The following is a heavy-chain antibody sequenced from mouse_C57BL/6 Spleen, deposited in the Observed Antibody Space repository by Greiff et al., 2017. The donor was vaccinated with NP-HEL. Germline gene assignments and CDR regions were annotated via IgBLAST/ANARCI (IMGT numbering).Heavy chain of an antibody. CDR3: AREETGTWFAY. CDR1: GYAFSSSW. CDR2: IYPGDGDT. J-gene: IGHJ3*01. Sequence: VQLKESGPELVKPGASVKISCKASGYAFSSSWMNWVKQRPGKGLEWIGRIYPGDGDTNYNGKFKGKATLTADKSSSTAYMQLSSLTSEDSAVYFCAREETGTWFAYWGQGTLVTVSA. D-gene: IGHD4-1*01. V-gene: IGHV1-82*01.